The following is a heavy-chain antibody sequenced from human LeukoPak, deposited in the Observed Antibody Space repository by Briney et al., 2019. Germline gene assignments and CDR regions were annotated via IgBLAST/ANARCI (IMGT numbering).Heavy chain of an antibody. CDR2: IYYSGST. V-gene: IGHV4-39*07. J-gene: IGHJ4*02. CDR3: ARLLPTVTTFRVVYYFDY. CDR1: GGSFSSSSYY. Sequence: SDTLSLTCTVSGGSFSSSSYYWGWLRQPPGTGLEWIGSIYYSGSTYYNPSLKSRDTISVDTSKNQFSLKLSSVTAADTAVYYCARLLPTVTTFRVVYYFDYWGQGTLVTVSS. D-gene: IGHD4-17*01.